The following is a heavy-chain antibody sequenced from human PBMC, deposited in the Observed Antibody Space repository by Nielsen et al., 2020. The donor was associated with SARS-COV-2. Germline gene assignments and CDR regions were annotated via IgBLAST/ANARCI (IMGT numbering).Heavy chain of an antibody. Sequence: GGSLRLSCAASGFTFSSYAMHWVRQAPGKGLEWVAVISYDGSNKYYADSVKGRFTISRDNSKNTLYLQMNSLRAEDTAVYYCARDHFTYYYHYGMDVWGQGTTVTVSS. V-gene: IGHV3-30-3*01. D-gene: IGHD2/OR15-2a*01. CDR2: ISYDGSNK. CDR1: GFTFSSYA. J-gene: IGHJ6*02. CDR3: ARDHFTYYYHYGMDV.